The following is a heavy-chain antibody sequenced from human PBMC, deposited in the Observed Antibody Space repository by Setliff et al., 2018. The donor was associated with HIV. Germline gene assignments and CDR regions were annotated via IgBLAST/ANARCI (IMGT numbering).Heavy chain of an antibody. V-gene: IGHV4-4*01. CDR3: VRNSGWALGS. D-gene: IGHD3-16*01. J-gene: IGHJ4*02. CDR2: VCQRGGI. Sequence: LSLTCTVSGDSIDSPHCWSWVRQSLEKGPEWIGEVCQRGGINYYPFFWSRAIISMDKPRSYFSLRLTSVTAADTAIYFCVRNSGWALGSWGQGILVTVSS. CDR1: GDSIDSPHC.